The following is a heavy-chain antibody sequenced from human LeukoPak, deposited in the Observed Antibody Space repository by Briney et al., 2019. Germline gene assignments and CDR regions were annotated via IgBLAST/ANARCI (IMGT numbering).Heavy chain of an antibody. CDR2: IYTSGST. J-gene: IGHJ4*02. V-gene: IGHV4-4*07. CDR3: ARGGGYCSSTSCYTLCCFDY. D-gene: IGHD2-2*02. CDR1: GGSISSYY. Sequence: SETLSLTCTVSGGSISSYYWSWIRQPAGKGLERIGRIYTSGSTNYNPSLKSRVTMSVDTSKNQFSLKLSSVTAADTAVYYCARGGGYCSSTSCYTLCCFDYWGQGTLVTVSS.